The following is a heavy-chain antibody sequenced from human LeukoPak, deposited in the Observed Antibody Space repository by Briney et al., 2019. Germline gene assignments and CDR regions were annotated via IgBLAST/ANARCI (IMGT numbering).Heavy chain of an antibody. CDR2: LDPEDGET. CDR1: GYTLTELS. Sequence: ASVKVSCKVSGYTLTELSMHWVRQAPGKGLEWMGGLDPEDGETIYAQKFQGRVTMTEDTSTDTAYMELSSLRSEDTAVYYCATVPIVGARNFDYWGQGTLVTVSS. V-gene: IGHV1-24*01. J-gene: IGHJ4*02. CDR3: ATVPIVGARNFDY. D-gene: IGHD1-26*01.